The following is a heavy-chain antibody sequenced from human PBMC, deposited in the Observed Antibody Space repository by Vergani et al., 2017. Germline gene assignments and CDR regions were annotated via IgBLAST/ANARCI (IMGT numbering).Heavy chain of an antibody. V-gene: IGHV3-73*01. Sequence: VQLQESGPGLVKPSETLSLTCIVSGGSISPYYWSWIRQPAGKGLEWIGRIRDKTYNYATAYAVSVKGRFIISRDDSKKTAYLQMNRLTIEDTAVYYCYYDFWAGYESGDVWGKGTTVTVSS. CDR3: YYDFWAGYESGDV. J-gene: IGHJ6*04. D-gene: IGHD3-3*01. CDR1: GGSISPYY. CDR2: IRDKTYNYAT.